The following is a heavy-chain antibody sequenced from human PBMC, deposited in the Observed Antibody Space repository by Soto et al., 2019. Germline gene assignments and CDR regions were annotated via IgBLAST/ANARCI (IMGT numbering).Heavy chain of an antibody. J-gene: IGHJ5*02. Sequence: SETLSLTCTVSGGSISSNYWSWIRQPPGKGLEWIGYIYNSGITNYNPSLKSRVTISVDTSKNQFSLKLSSVTAADTAVYYCARLRVVVGTSDWFDPWGXGTQVTVSS. CDR3: ARLRVVVGTSDWFDP. CDR1: GGSISSNY. CDR2: IYNSGIT. D-gene: IGHD2-15*01. V-gene: IGHV4-59*08.